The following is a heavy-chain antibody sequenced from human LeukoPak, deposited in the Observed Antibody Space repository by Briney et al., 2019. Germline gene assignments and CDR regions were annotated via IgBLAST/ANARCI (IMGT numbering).Heavy chain of an antibody. D-gene: IGHD5-24*01. J-gene: IGHJ4*02. Sequence: GGSLRLSCAASGFTFSSYSMNWVRHAPGKGLEWVSSISSSSSYIYYADSVKGRFTISRDNAKNSLYLHMNSLRAEDTAVYYCARFLHIRGRDGYNYEVFDYWGQGPLVTVSS. CDR1: GFTFSSYS. V-gene: IGHV3-21*01. CDR2: ISSSSSYI. CDR3: ARFLHIRGRDGYNYEVFDY.